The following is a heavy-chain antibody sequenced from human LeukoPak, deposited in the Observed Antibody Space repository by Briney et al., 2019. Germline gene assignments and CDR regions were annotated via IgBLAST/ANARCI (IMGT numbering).Heavy chain of an antibody. J-gene: IGHJ4*02. Sequence: PGGSLRLSCAASGFTSSDYDMHWVRPATGKGLEWGSAIGTAGDTYYTGSVKGRFTIARENAKNSLYLQMNSLRAGDTAVYYCARVAKERVGGVYYFDYWGQGTLVTVSS. CDR1: GFTSSDYD. D-gene: IGHD1-1*01. CDR2: IGTAGDT. V-gene: IGHV3-13*01. CDR3: ARVAKERVGGVYYFDY.